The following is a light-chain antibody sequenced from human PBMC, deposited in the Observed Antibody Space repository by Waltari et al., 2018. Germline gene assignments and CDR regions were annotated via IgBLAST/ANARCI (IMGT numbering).Light chain of an antibody. CDR3: QQTYRTPPYT. J-gene: IGKJ2*01. V-gene: IGKV1-39*01. CDR2: GAT. Sequence: DIQMTQSPSSLSASVGDGVTITCRASQTISTFLNWYQHKPGKAPTLLIYGATILQSGVPSRFSGSGFGTDFTLTNTNVQPEDFATYYCQQTYRTPPYTFGQGTKLEIK. CDR1: QTISTF.